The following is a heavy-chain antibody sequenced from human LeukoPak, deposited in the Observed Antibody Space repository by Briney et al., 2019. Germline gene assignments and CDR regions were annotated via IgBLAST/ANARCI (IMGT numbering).Heavy chain of an antibody. CDR1: GFTFSSYG. CDR3: ARDRAYYYMDV. Sequence: GGTLRLSCAASGFTFSSYGMTWVRQAPGKGLEWVSGISGSGRNTYYADSVKGRFTISRDNAKNSLYLQMNSLRAEDTAVYYCARDRAYYYMDVWGKGTTVTVSS. J-gene: IGHJ6*03. V-gene: IGHV3-23*01. CDR2: ISGSGRNT. D-gene: IGHD3-10*01.